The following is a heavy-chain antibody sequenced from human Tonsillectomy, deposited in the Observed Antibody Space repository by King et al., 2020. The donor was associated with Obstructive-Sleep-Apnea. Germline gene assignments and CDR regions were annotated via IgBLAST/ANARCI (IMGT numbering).Heavy chain of an antibody. CDR3: ARVPPYYYDSSGYYYGY. CDR2: IDPSDSYT. CDR1: GYSFTSYW. Sequence: QLVQSGAEVKKPGASLRISCKGSGYSFTSYWISWVRQMPGKGLEWMGRIDPSDSYTNYSPSFQGHVTISADKSISTAYLQWSSLKASDTAMYYCARVPPYYYDSSGYYYGYWGQGTLVTVSS. V-gene: IGHV5-10-1*01. J-gene: IGHJ4*02. D-gene: IGHD3-22*01.